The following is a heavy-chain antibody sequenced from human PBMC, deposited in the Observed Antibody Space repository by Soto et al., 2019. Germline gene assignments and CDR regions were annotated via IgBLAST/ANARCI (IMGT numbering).Heavy chain of an antibody. V-gene: IGHV4-59*08. Sequence: QVQLQESGPGLVKPSETLSLTCTVSGASVSSFYWCWVRQAPGKGLEWIGYSSDSGSTNYSPSLGSLVTISVDTSKNQFSLRLTSVTAADTAVYYCARRNGIDFWGQGTLVTVSS. D-gene: IGHD2-8*01. CDR1: GASVSSFY. CDR3: ARRNGIDF. J-gene: IGHJ4*02. CDR2: SSDSGST.